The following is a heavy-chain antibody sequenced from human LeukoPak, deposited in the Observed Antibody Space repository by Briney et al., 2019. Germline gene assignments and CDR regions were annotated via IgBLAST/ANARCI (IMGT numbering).Heavy chain of an antibody. J-gene: IGHJ4*02. CDR2: IRYDGSNK. CDR1: GFTFSSYG. CDR3: AKGATSMVRGVTGFDY. D-gene: IGHD3-10*01. V-gene: IGHV3-30*02. Sequence: GGSLRLSCAASGFTFSSYGMHWVRQAPGKGLEWVAFIRYDGSNKYYADSVKGRFTISRDNSKNTLYLQMNSLRAEDTAVYYCAKGATSMVRGVTGFDYWGQGTLVTVSS.